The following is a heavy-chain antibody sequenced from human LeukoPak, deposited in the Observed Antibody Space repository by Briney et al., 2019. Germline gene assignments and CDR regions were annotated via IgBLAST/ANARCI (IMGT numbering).Heavy chain of an antibody. CDR1: GFTFSSYG. V-gene: IGHV3-64*04. CDR2: ISSTGDST. D-gene: IGHD3-10*01. Sequence: GGSLRLSCSASGFTFSSYGMHWVRQAPGKGLEYVSAISSTGDSTYYADSVRGRFTISRDNSKNTLYLQMNSLRAEDTALYYCASDWWFGELPYFDYWGQGTLVTVSS. CDR3: ASDWWFGELPYFDY. J-gene: IGHJ4*02.